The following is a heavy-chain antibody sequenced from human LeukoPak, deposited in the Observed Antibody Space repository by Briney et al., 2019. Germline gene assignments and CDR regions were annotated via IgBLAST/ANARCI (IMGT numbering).Heavy chain of an antibody. D-gene: IGHD6-13*01. CDR1: GFTFSSYS. J-gene: IGHJ6*02. Sequence: GGSLRPSCAASGFTFSSYSMNWVRQAPGKGLEWVSSISSSSSYIYYADSVKGRFTISRDNAKNSLYLQMNSLRAEDTAVYYCARESSPYYGMDVWGQGTTVTVSS. CDR3: ARESSPYYGMDV. CDR2: ISSSSSYI. V-gene: IGHV3-21*01.